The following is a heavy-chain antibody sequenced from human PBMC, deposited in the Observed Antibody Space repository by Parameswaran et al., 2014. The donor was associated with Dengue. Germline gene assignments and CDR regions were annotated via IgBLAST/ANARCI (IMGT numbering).Heavy chain of an antibody. CDR2: ISAYNGNT. D-gene: IGHD3-9*01. Sequence: SWVRQAPGQGLEWMGWISAYNGNTNYAQKFQGRVTMSIDTSTRTAYMELRSLRSDDTAVYYCATDPGHDIPRTSHDFYLMDVWGQGTTVTVSS. CDR3: ATDPGHDIPRTSHDFYLMDV. J-gene: IGHJ6*02. V-gene: IGHV1-18*01.